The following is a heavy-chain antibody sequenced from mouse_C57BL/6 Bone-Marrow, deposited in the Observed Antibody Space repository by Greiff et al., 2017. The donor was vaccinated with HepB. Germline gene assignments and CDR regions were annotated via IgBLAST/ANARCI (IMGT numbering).Heavy chain of an antibody. V-gene: IGHV5-17*01. CDR3: ARPGGTDYFDY. CDR2: ISSGSSTI. J-gene: IGHJ2*01. Sequence: EVKVVESGGGLVKPGGSLKLSCAASGFTFSDYGMHWVRQAPEKGLEWVAYISSGSSTIYYADTVKGRFTISRDNAKNTLFLQMTSLRSEDTAMYYCARPGGTDYFDYWGQGTTLTVSS. CDR1: GFTFSDYG. D-gene: IGHD4-1*01.